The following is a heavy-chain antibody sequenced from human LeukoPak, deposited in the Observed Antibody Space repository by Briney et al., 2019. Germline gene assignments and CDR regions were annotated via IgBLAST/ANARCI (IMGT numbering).Heavy chain of an antibody. CDR1: GGSFSGYY. V-gene: IGHV4-34*01. CDR3: ARGRVTMVRGHYYYYMDV. CDR2: INHSGST. Sequence: SETLSLTCAVYGGSFSGYYWSWIRQPPGKGLEWIGEINHSGSTNYNPSLKSRVTISVDTSKNQLSLKLSSVTAADTAVYYCARGRVTMVRGHYYYYMDVWGKGTTVTVSS. D-gene: IGHD3-10*01. J-gene: IGHJ6*03.